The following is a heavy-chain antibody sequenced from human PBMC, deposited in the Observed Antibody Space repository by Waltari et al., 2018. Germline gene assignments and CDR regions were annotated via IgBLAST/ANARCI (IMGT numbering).Heavy chain of an antibody. Sequence: QVQLVQSGAEVKKPGSSVTVSCKAYGGTFSSYAIRWVRQAPGPGLAWMGGIIPILGIANYAQHFKCRVRTTADESTGTAYMELSSPGSEDTAVYDCARGEGVRAVVPPSVYYYYYMDVWGKVTTVTVSS. CDR1: GGTFSSYA. J-gene: IGHJ6*03. CDR2: IIPILGIA. CDR3: ARGEGVRAVVPPSVYYYYYMDV. V-gene: IGHV1-69*04. D-gene: IGHD3-22*01.